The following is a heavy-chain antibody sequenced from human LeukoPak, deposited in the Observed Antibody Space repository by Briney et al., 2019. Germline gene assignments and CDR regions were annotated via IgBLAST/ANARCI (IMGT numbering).Heavy chain of an antibody. Sequence: SQTLSLTCTASGGSISSGGYYWSWIRQHPGKGLEWIGYIYYSGSTYYNPSLKSRVTISVDTSKNQFSLKLSSVTAADTAVYYCARADTMVRGVISPFDYWGQGTLVTVSS. CDR3: ARADTMVRGVISPFDY. V-gene: IGHV4-31*03. CDR1: GGSISSGGYY. D-gene: IGHD3-10*01. J-gene: IGHJ4*02. CDR2: IYYSGST.